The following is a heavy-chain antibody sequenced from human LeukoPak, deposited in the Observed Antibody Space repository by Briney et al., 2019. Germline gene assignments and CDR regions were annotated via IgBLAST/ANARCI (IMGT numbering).Heavy chain of an antibody. CDR3: ARSMVRGVIHWFDP. D-gene: IGHD3-10*01. CDR2: ISAYNGNT. V-gene: IGHV1-18*04. J-gene: IGHJ5*02. Sequence: ASVKVSCKASGYTFTSYYMHWVRQAPGQGLEWMGWISAYNGNTNYAQKLQGRVTMTTDTSTSTAYMELRSLRSDDTAVYYCARSMVRGVIHWFDPWGQGTLVTVSS. CDR1: GYTFTSYY.